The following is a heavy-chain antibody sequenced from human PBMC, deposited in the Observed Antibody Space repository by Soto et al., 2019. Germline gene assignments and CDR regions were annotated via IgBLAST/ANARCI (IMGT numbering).Heavy chain of an antibody. Sequence: SETLSLTCTVSGGSISSYYWSWIRQPPGKGLEWIGYIYYSGSTNYNPSLKSRVTISVDTSKNQFSLKLSSVTAADTAVYYCARVTVFGLGSRYFDYWGPGTLVTVSS. J-gene: IGHJ4*02. CDR3: ARVTVFGLGSRYFDY. CDR1: GGSISSYY. CDR2: IYYSGST. V-gene: IGHV4-59*01. D-gene: IGHD3-10*02.